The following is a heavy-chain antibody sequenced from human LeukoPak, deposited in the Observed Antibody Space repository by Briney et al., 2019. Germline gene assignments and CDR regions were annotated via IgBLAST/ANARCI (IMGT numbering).Heavy chain of an antibody. CDR3: ARSLIYSGYDYYFDY. V-gene: IGHV4-39*01. J-gene: IGHJ4*02. CDR1: GGSICSSSYY. Sequence: SSETLSLTCTVSGGSICSSSYYWGWIRQPPGKGLEWMGSIYYSGSNYYNPSLKSRVTISVDTSKNQFSLKLSSVTAADTAVYYCARSLIYSGYDYYFDYWGQGTLVTVS. D-gene: IGHD5-12*01. CDR2: IYYSGSN.